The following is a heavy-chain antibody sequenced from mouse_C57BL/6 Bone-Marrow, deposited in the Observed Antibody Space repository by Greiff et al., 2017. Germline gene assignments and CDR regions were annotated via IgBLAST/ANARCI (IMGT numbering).Heavy chain of an antibody. J-gene: IGHJ3*01. CDR1: GYTFTSYW. CDR2: IYPGSGST. Sequence: QVQLQQSGAELVKPGASVKMSCKASGYTFTSYWITWVKQRPGQGLEWIGDIYPGSGSTNYNEKFKSKATLTVDPSSSTAYMQLSSLTSEDSAVYYCARWSNYFAWFAYWGQGTLVTVSA. CDR3: ARWSNYFAWFAY. D-gene: IGHD2-5*01. V-gene: IGHV1-55*01.